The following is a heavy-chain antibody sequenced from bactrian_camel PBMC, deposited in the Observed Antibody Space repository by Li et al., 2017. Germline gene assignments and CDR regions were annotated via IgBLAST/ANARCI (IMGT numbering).Heavy chain of an antibody. Sequence: VQLVESGGGLAQPGGSLRLSCAASGFTISRDYMSWVRQAPGKGLEWVSSIHSEGSLTYYSNSVKDRFTVSRDNAKNTVYLQMNNLKPEDTAVYYCTYGDASMFPYWGRGTQVTVS. CDR1: GFTISRDY. V-gene: IGHV3-2*01. J-gene: IGHJ4*01. CDR2: IHSEGSLT. CDR3: TYGDASMFPY. D-gene: IGHD6*01.